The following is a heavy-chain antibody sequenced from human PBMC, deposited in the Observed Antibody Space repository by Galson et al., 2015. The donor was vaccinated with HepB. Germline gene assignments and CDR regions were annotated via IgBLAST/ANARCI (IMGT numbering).Heavy chain of an antibody. J-gene: IGHJ4*02. CDR1: FSSYA. CDR2: ISGSGGST. CDR3: AKDEGSSWYGHYFDY. V-gene: IGHV3-23*01. Sequence: FSSYAMSWVRQAPGKGLEWVSAISGSGGSTYYADSVKGRFTISRDNSKNTLYLQMNSLRAEDTAVYYCAKDEGSSWYGHYFDYWGQGTLVTVSS. D-gene: IGHD6-13*01.